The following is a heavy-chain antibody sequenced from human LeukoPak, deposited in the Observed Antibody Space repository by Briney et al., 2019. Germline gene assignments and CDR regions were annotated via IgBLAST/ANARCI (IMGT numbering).Heavy chain of an antibody. CDR2: ISYSGST. V-gene: IGHV4-59*12. J-gene: IGHJ5*02. Sequence: SETLSLTCTVSGGSISSYYWSWIRQPPGKGLESIGYISYSGSTNYNPSLKSRVTISVDTSKNQFSLKLSSVTAADTAVYYCAKDKRLRATLQFEYLHWFDPWGQGTLVTVSS. CDR3: AKDKRLRATLQFEYLHWFDP. CDR1: GGSISSYY. D-gene: IGHD2-15*01.